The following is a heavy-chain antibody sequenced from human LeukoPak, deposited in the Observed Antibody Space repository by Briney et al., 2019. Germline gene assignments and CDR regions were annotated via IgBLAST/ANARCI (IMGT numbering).Heavy chain of an antibody. J-gene: IGHJ4*02. CDR1: GFTFNTYT. V-gene: IGHV3-48*01. CDR3: ARRSTYYESSGQVPFDY. Sequence: GGSLRLSCAASGFTFNTYTMNWVRQAPGKGLEWVSHISGSSGIIDYADSVRGRFTISRDNAKNSLYLQMNSLRAEDTAVYYCARRSTYYESSGQVPFDYWGQGTLVTVSS. D-gene: IGHD3-22*01. CDR2: ISGSSGII.